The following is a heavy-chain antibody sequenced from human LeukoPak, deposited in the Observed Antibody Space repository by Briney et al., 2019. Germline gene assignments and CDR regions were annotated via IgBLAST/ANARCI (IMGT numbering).Heavy chain of an antibody. V-gene: IGHV3-11*01. J-gene: IGHJ4*02. CDR3: ASGYSYLYYFDY. D-gene: IGHD5-18*01. Sequence: GGSLRLSCAASGFTFSDYYMSWIRQAPGKGLEWVSYISSSGSTIYYADSVRGRFTISRDNAKNSLYLQMNSLRAEDTAVYYCASGYSYLYYFDYWGQGTLVTVSS. CDR2: ISSSGSTI. CDR1: GFTFSDYY.